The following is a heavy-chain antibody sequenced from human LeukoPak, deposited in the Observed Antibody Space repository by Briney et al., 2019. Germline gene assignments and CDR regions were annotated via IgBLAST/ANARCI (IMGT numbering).Heavy chain of an antibody. D-gene: IGHD4-11*01. CDR3: AREYNRYSNHFDY. CDR2: IYYSGST. J-gene: IGHJ4*02. V-gene: IGHV4-61*01. Sequence: MASETLSLTCTVSGGSVSSSSYYWSWIRQPPGKGLEWIGYIYYSGSTNYNPSLKSRVTISVDTSKNQFSLKLSSVTAADTAVYYCAREYNRYSNHFDYWGQGTLVTVSS. CDR1: GGSVSSSSYY.